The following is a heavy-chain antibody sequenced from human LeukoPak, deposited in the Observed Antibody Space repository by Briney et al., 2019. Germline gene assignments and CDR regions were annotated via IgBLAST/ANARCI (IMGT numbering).Heavy chain of an antibody. J-gene: IGHJ4*02. CDR2: ISAGNGNT. V-gene: IGHV1-3*01. Sequence: ASVKVSCKASGYTFTSYAIHWVRQATGQRLEWMGWISAGNGNTKYSQNFQGRVTFTSNTSATTAFMELSSLRSEDAAVYYCARDSGSGSNDYWGQGTLVTVSS. CDR3: ARDSGSGSNDY. CDR1: GYTFTSYA. D-gene: IGHD1-26*01.